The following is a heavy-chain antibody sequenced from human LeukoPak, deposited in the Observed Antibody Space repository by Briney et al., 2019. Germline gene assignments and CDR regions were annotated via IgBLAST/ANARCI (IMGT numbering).Heavy chain of an antibody. J-gene: IGHJ3*02. D-gene: IGHD1-26*01. CDR1: GGSFSGYY. CDR3: ARARGSYDLDAFDI. CDR2: INHSGST. V-gene: IGHV4-34*01. Sequence: SETLSLTCAVYGGSFSGYYWSWIRQPPGKGLEWIGEINHSGSTNYNPSLKSRVTISVDTSKNQFSLKLSSVTAADTAVYYCARARGSYDLDAFDIWGQGTVVPFSS.